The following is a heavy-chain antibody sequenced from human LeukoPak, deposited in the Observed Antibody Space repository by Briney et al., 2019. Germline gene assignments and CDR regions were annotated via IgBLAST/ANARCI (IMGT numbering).Heavy chain of an antibody. CDR1: GGSISSYY. Sequence: SETLSLTCTVSGGSISSYYWSWIRQPPGKGLEWLGYIYSSGTINFNPSLKSRLTMSVDTSKNQFSLKLSSVTAADTAVYYCARHDKGFDYWGQGTLVTVSA. V-gene: IGHV4-59*08. J-gene: IGHJ4*02. CDR2: IYSSGTI. D-gene: IGHD3-22*01. CDR3: ARHDKGFDY.